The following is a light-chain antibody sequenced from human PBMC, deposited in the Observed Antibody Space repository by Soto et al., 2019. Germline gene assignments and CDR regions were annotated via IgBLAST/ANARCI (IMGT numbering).Light chain of an antibody. V-gene: IGKV1-9*01. CDR3: QQLNSYPMYT. CDR2: AAS. CDR1: QGSSSY. Sequence: DIQLTQSPSFLSASVGDRVTITCRASQGSSSYLGWYQQKPGNGPKLLIYAASNLQSGVPSRFSGSGSGTEFPLTISSLQPEDFATYYCQQLNSYPMYTFGQGTKLEIK. J-gene: IGKJ2*01.